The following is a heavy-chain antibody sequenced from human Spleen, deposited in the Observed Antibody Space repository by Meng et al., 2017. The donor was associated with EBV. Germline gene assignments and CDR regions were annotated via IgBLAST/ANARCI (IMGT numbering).Heavy chain of an antibody. D-gene: IGHD4-23*01. V-gene: IGHV1-69-2*01. CDR1: GYTFSDFY. CDR2: IDPEDGKT. J-gene: IGHJ4*02. Sequence: EVLLVQAWAEVNKPGATVKISCKVSGYTFSDFYIHWVQQAPGNGLELMGRIDPEDGKTVYAEKFQGRLTLTADTSTDTAYMELSSLRSEDTAIYYCAILATTVGIPFDHWGQGTLVTVSS. CDR3: AILATTVGIPFDH.